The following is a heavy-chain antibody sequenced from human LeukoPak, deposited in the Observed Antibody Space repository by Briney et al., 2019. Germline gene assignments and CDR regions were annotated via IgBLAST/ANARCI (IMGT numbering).Heavy chain of an antibody. CDR1: GFTFSSYA. J-gene: IGHJ4*02. D-gene: IGHD6-13*01. CDR3: ATDLSSSWYHFDY. Sequence: GGSLRLPCAASGFTFSSYAMSWVRQAPGKGLEWVSAISGSGGSTDYADSVKGRFTISRDNSKNTLYLQMNSLRAEDTAVYYCATDLSSSWYHFDYWGQGTLVTVSS. CDR2: ISGSGGST. V-gene: IGHV3-23*01.